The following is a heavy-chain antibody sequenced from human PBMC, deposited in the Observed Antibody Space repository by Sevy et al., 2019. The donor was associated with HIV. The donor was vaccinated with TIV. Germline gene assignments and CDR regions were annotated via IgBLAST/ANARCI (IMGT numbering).Heavy chain of an antibody. CDR3: ARDPGRYYGSGSYQPDDY. V-gene: IGHV4-4*07. CDR1: GGSISSYY. CDR2: IYTSGST. J-gene: IGHJ4*02. D-gene: IGHD3-10*01. Sequence: SETLSLTCTVSGGSISSYYWSWIRQPAGKGLEWIGRIYTSGSTNYNPSLKIRVTMSVDTSKNQFSLKLSTVTAADADVYYCARDPGRYYGSGSYQPDDYWGQGTLVTVSS.